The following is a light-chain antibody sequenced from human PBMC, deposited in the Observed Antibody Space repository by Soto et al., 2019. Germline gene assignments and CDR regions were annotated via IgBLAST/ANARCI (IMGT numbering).Light chain of an antibody. V-gene: IGLV1-44*01. CDR2: SND. J-gene: IGLJ3*02. CDR1: DSNIGSNS. Sequence: QSVLTQPPSASGTPGQRVTISCSGSDSNIGSNSVNWYQHLPGMAPKLLTHSNDHRPSGVADRFSGSKSGTSTSLAISGFQSEDEDDYYCAAWDDILNGWVFGGGTKLTVL. CDR3: AAWDDILNGWV.